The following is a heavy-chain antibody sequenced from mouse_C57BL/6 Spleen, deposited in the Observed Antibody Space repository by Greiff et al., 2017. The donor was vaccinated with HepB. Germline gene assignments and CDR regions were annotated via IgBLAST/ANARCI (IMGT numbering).Heavy chain of an antibody. D-gene: IGHD1-1*01. J-gene: IGHJ1*03. Sequence: VQLQQPGAELVRPGSSVKLSCKASGYTFTSYWMDWVKQRPGQGLEWIGNIYPSDSETHYNQKFKDKATLTVDKSSSTAYMQLSSLTSEDSAVYYCARGGFITTVVARDWYFDVWGTGTTVTVSS. V-gene: IGHV1-61*01. CDR1: GYTFTSYW. CDR3: ARGGFITTVVARDWYFDV. CDR2: IYPSDSET.